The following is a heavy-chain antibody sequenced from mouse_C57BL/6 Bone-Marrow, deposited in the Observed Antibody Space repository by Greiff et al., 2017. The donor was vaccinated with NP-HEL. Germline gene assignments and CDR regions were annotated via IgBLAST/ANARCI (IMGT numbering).Heavy chain of an antibody. V-gene: IGHV5-12*01. CDR3: ARRNYYGSSRDYYAMDY. CDR1: GFTFRDYY. D-gene: IGHD1-1*01. J-gene: IGHJ4*01. CDR2: ISNGGGST. Sequence: EVKVEESGGGLVQPGGSLKLSCAASGFTFRDYYLYWVRQTPEKRLEWVAYISNGGGSTYYPDTVKGRFTISRDNAKNTLYLQMSLLKSEDTAMYYCARRNYYGSSRDYYAMDYWGQGTSVTVSS.